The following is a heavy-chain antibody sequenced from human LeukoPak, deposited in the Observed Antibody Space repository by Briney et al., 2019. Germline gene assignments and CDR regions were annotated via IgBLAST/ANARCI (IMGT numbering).Heavy chain of an antibody. V-gene: IGHV4-39*02. D-gene: IGHD6-13*01. Sequence: PSETLSLTCTVSGGSISSSSYYWGWIRQPPGKGLEWIGSIYYSGSTFYNPSLKSRVTISVDKSKNHFSLKLTSVTAADTAVYYCARSGYSISWYYWGQGTLVTVSS. CDR2: IYYSGST. J-gene: IGHJ4*02. CDR3: ARSGYSISWYY. CDR1: GGSISSSSYY.